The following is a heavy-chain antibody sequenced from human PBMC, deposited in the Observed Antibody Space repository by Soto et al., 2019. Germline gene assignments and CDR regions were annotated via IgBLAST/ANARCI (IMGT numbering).Heavy chain of an antibody. J-gene: IGHJ4*02. CDR3: ARSIAVPSGHIDH. CDR2: VYYTGST. Sequence: QVQLQESGQGLVKLSETLSSTCRVSGGSMRGNYWIWVRLAPGKGLEWIGYVYYTGSTTYNPSLQSRVSISVDTSNKHFSLSLSLVTAADTAVYFCARSIAVPSGHIDHWGQGIRVTISS. CDR1: GGSMRGNY. V-gene: IGHV4-59*01. D-gene: IGHD6-6*01.